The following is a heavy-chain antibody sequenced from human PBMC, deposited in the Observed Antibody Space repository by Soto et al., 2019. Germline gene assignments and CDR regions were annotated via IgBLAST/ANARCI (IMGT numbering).Heavy chain of an antibody. V-gene: IGHV3-66*01. J-gene: IGHJ4*02. Sequence: PGGSLRLSCAASGFTVSSNYMTWVRQAPGKGLEWVSVIHSGGSTYYADSVKGRFTISRDNSKNTLYLQMNSLRAEDTAMYYCAKGIIAGLSAADDWGQGTLVTVSS. CDR2: IHSGGST. CDR3: AKGIIAGLSAADD. D-gene: IGHD6-13*01. CDR1: GFTVSSNY.